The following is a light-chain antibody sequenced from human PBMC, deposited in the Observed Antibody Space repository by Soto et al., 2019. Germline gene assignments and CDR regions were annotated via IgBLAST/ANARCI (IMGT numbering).Light chain of an antibody. Sequence: SYELTQPPPVSVSPGQTASITCSGDRLGNKYTCWYQQKPGQSPVLVIYQDSRRPSGIPERFSGSNSGNTATLTISGTQAVDEADYYCQAWDRYSRVFGGGTKLTVL. CDR1: RLGNKY. V-gene: IGLV3-1*01. CDR2: QDS. J-gene: IGLJ2*01. CDR3: QAWDRYSRV.